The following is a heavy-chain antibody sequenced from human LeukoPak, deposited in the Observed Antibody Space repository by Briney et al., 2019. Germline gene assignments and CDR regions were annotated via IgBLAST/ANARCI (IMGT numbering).Heavy chain of an antibody. CDR2: IIPILGIA. J-gene: IGHJ4*02. V-gene: IGHV1-69*04. CDR1: GGTFSSYA. Sequence: GASVKVSCKASGGTFSSYAISWVRQAPGQGLEWMGRIIPILGIANYAQKFQGRVTITADKSTSTAYMELSSLRSEDTAVYYCAKDRITMIVVVIRPWDYWGQGTLVTVSS. CDR3: AKDRITMIVVVIRPWDY. D-gene: IGHD3-22*01.